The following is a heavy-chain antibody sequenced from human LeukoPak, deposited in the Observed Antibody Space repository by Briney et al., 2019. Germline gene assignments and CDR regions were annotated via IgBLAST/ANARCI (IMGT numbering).Heavy chain of an antibody. CDR1: GYTFTSYA. CDR3: ARATDYYGSGRPNYYYYMDV. V-gene: IGHV1-69*06. Sequence: SVKVSCKASGYTFTSYAISWVRQAPGQGLEWMGGIIPIFGTANYAQKFQGRVTITADKSTSTAYMELSSLRSEDTAVYYCARATDYYGSGRPNYYYYMDVWGKGTTVTVSS. CDR2: IIPIFGTA. J-gene: IGHJ6*03. D-gene: IGHD3-10*01.